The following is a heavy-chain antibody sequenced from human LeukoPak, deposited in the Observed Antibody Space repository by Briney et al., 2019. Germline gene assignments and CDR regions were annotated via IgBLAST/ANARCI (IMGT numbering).Heavy chain of an antibody. V-gene: IGHV3-74*01. CDR3: ARDPFNWGGY. Sequence: GATLRPSCAAPEHNVSSYWMHWVRQAPGKGMVWVSRINSHGSSTSYADSVKGRFTISRDNAKNTLYLQMNSLRAEDTAVYYCARDPFNWGGYWGQGTLVTVSS. CDR1: EHNVSSYW. D-gene: IGHD7-27*01. J-gene: IGHJ4*02. CDR2: INSHGSST.